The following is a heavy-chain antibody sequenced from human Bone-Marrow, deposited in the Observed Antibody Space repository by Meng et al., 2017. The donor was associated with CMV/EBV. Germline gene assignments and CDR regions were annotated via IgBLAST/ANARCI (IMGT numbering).Heavy chain of an antibody. CDR2: INHSGST. CDR3: ARAQAVAGRFCVY. J-gene: IGHJ4*02. CDR1: GGSLSGYY. D-gene: IGHD6-19*01. Sequence: QAQLQQWGAGVWKPSETLCLSCCVYGGSLSGYYWSWIRQPPGKGLEWIGEINHSGSTNYTPSLKSRVTISVDTSKNQFSLKLSSVTAADTAVYYCARAQAVAGRFCVYWGQGTLVTVSS. V-gene: IGHV4-34*01.